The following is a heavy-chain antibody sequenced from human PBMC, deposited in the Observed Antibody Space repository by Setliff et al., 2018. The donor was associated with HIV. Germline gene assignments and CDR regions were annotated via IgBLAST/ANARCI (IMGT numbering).Heavy chain of an antibody. CDR2: IIPMFGTL. Sequence: SVKVSCKASGGTFSSYAINWVRQAPGQGLEWMGGIIPMFGTLTFAQKFQGRVTITTDESTSTAYMELNSLRSEDTSVYYCARGHSHGYGYSGSYGPFDIWGQGTRVTVSS. CDR1: GGTFSSYA. J-gene: IGHJ3*02. V-gene: IGHV1-69*05. D-gene: IGHD1-26*01. CDR3: ARGHSHGYGYSGSYGPFDI.